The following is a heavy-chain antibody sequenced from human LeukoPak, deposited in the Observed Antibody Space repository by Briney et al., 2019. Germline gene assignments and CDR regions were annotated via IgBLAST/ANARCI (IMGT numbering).Heavy chain of an antibody. CDR1: GFSFSSYW. CDR2: ISGSGDKT. V-gene: IGHV3-23*01. Sequence: GGSLRLSCAASGFSFSSYWMSWVRQAPGKGLQWVSTISGSGDKTYYADSVKGRFTISRDNSKNTLYLQMNSLRAEDTAVYYCAKDTGRLQPECWGQGTLVTVSS. CDR3: AKDTGRLQPEC. D-gene: IGHD4-11*01. J-gene: IGHJ4*02.